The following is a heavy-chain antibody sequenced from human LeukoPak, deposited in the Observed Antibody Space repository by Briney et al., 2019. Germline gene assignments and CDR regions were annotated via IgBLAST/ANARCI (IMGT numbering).Heavy chain of an antibody. CDR2: INHSGST. J-gene: IGHJ3*02. V-gene: IGHV4-34*01. D-gene: IGHD3-22*01. CDR1: GGSFSGYY. CDR3: HYYDSIGYYYVAFDI. Sequence: SETLSLTCAVYGGSFSGYYWSWIRQPPGKGLEWIGEINHSGSTNYNPSLKSRVTISVDTSKNQFSLKLSSVTAADTAVYYCHYYDSIGYYYVAFDIWGQGTMVTVSS.